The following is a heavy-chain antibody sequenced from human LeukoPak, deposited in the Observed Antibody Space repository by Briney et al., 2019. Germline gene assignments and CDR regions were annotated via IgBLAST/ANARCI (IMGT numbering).Heavy chain of an antibody. CDR1: GFTFSDYY. V-gene: IGHV3-11*01. CDR2: ISSSGSTI. D-gene: IGHD5-12*01. CDR3: ARPRRRIVATTTLGY. J-gene: IGHJ4*02. Sequence: PGGSLRLSCAASGFTFSDYYMSWIRQAPGKGLEWVSYISSSGSTIYYADSVKGRFTISRDNAKNSLYLQMNSLRAEDTAVYYCARPRRRIVATTTLGYWGQGTLVTVSS.